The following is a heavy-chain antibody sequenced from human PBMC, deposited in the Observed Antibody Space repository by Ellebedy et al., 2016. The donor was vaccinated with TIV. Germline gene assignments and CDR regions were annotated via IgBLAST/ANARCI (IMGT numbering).Heavy chain of an antibody. V-gene: IGHV3-72*01. J-gene: IGHJ6*04. D-gene: IGHD1-14*01. CDR2: VGSKSVSYRT. CDR3: SRGPQGLGPEEV. Sequence: GESLKISCAASGFTFSDHTIDWVRQAPGKGLAWVGRVGSKSVSYRTQYVASVRGRFTISTDESRNSVYLQMNSLKTEDTAVYYCSRGPQGLGPEEVWGEGTTVTVSS. CDR1: GFTFSDHT.